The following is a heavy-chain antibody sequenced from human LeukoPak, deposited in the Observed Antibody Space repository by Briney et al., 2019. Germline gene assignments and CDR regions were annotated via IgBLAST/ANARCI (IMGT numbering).Heavy chain of an antibody. V-gene: IGHV7-4-1*02. CDR2: INTNTEKP. J-gene: IGHJ4*02. Sequence: ASVKVSCKASGYTFTSYTMNWVRRAPGQGLEWMGCINTNTEKPTYAQGFTGRFVFSLDTSVSTAYLQISSLKAEDTAVYYCARLGSDERMDYWGQGTLVTVSS. CDR3: ARLGSDERMDY. CDR1: GYTFTSYT. D-gene: IGHD1-26*01.